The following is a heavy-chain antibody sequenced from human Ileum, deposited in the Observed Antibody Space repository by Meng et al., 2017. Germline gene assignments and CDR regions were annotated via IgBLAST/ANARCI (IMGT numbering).Heavy chain of an antibody. CDR3: ARRAHYGDPPR. D-gene: IGHD4-17*01. CDR1: SGSFTNNNYY. Sequence: QLRLQESGPGLVKPSETLSLTCSVSSGSFTNNNYYWVWIRRHPGKGLEWIGSIYYGGSTYYNPSLKSRVTISVDTSTNQFSLKLISVTAAETAVYYCARRAHYGDPPRWGQGTLVTVSS. V-gene: IGHV4-39*01. J-gene: IGHJ4*02. CDR2: IYYGGST.